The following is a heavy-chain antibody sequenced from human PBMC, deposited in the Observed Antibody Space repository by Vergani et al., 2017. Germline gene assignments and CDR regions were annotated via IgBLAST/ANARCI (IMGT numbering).Heavy chain of an antibody. Sequence: QVQPVQSGAEVKKPGASVKVSCKASGYTFTGYYMHWVRQAPGQGLEWMGWINPNSGGTNYAQKFQGRVTMTRDTSISSAYMELSRLRSDDTAVYYCLRTITGTTEWFDPWGQGTLVTVSS. CDR2: INPNSGGT. V-gene: IGHV1-2*02. CDR3: LRTITGTTEWFDP. D-gene: IGHD1-7*01. CDR1: GYTFTGYY. J-gene: IGHJ5*02.